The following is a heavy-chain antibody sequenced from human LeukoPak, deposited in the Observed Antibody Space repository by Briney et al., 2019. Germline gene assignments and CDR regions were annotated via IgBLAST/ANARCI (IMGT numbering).Heavy chain of an antibody. CDR2: VFYTVST. CDR1: GASMSSYY. V-gene: IGHV4-59*01. Sequence: PSETLSLTCTVSGASMSSYYWNWIRQPPRKGLEWIGYVFYTVSTNYNPSLKGRVTISIDMSKTQFSLNLSSVTAADTAVYYCAGDDKDAFDIWGQGTMVTVSS. CDR3: AGDDKDAFDI. J-gene: IGHJ3*02. D-gene: IGHD3-22*01.